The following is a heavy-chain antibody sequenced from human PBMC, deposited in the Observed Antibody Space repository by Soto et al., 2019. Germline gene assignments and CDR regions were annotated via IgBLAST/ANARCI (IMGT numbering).Heavy chain of an antibody. CDR3: ARAGIAVAGSMDV. V-gene: IGHV1-69*13. J-gene: IGHJ6*02. D-gene: IGHD6-19*01. Sequence: SVKVSCKASGYTFTSYDISWVRQAPGQGLEWMGGIIPTFGTANYAQKFQGRVTITADESTSTAYMELSSLRSEDTAVYYCARAGIAVAGSMDVWGQGTTVTVSS. CDR2: IIPTFGTA. CDR1: GYTFTSYD.